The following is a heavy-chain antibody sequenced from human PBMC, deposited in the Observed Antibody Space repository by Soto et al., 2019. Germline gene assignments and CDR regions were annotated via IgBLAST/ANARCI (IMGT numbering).Heavy chain of an antibody. J-gene: IGHJ4*02. Sequence: QVQLVQSGGGVKKPGASVKVSCKASGYTFSSYGICWVRQAPGKRPEFMGWVSGYNGESIYAPSFRGRVTMTTDTSTRTASMEPRSLTSDDTAIYYCTTSMHASSLDFTHRGQGTPVSVSS. D-gene: IGHD6-13*01. V-gene: IGHV1-18*01. CDR3: TTSMHASSLDFTH. CDR1: GYTFSSYG. CDR2: VSGYNGES.